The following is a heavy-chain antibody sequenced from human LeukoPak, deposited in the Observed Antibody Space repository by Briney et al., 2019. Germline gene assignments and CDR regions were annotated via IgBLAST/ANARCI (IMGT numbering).Heavy chain of an antibody. D-gene: IGHD3-22*01. CDR1: GYRFTTDY. V-gene: IGHV5-51*01. CDR3: ARQAYGSHFDAFDL. CDR2: IYPDDSET. J-gene: IGHJ3*01. Sequence: GESLKISCKASGYRFTTDYIGWGRQMPGKGLGWMWIIYPDDSETNYSPSFQGQGSMSVDKSITTAYLQWSSLHASDTAIYYCARQAYGSHFDAFDLWGQGPMVRVSS.